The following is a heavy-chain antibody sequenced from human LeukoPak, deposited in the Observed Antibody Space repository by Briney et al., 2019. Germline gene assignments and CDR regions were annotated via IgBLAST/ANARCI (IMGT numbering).Heavy chain of an antibody. CDR2: IRSKTDGGTT. Sequence: PGGSLRLSCAASGFTFSDAWMSWVRQAPGKGLERVGRIRSKTDGGTTECAAPVKGRFTISRDDSTNTLYLQMDSLKTEDTAVYYCTTDLRWELSWLLDYWGQGTVVTVSS. D-gene: IGHD1-26*01. CDR1: GFTFSDAW. V-gene: IGHV3-15*01. J-gene: IGHJ4*02. CDR3: TTDLRWELSWLLDY.